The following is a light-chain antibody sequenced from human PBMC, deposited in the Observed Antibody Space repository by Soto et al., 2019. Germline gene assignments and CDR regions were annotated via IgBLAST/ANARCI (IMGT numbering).Light chain of an antibody. CDR2: AAS. V-gene: IGKV1-27*01. CDR3: QKYNSAPPLFT. CDR1: QGISNY. Sequence: DIQMTQSPSSLSASVGDRVTITCRASQGISNYLAWYQQKTGKVPKLLIYAASTLQSGVPSRFSGSGSGTDFTLTISSLQAEDVATYYCQKYNSAPPLFTFGPGTKVDIK. J-gene: IGKJ3*01.